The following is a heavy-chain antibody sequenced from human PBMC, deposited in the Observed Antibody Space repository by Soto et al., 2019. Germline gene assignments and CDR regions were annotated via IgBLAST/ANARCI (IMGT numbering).Heavy chain of an antibody. CDR1: GFTFSSYA. CDR3: ARNQVAGPYYFDD. J-gene: IGHJ4*02. D-gene: IGHD6-19*01. CDR2: ISYDGSNK. V-gene: IGHV3-30-3*01. Sequence: GGSLRLSCAASGFTFSSYAMHWVRQAPGKGLEWVAVISYDGSNKYYADSVKGRFTISRDNSKNTLYLQMNSLRAEDTAVYYCARNQVAGPYYFDDWGQGTLVTVSS.